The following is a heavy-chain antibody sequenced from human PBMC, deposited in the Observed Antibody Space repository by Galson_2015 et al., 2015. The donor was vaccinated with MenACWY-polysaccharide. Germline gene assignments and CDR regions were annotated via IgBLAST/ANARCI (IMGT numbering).Heavy chain of an antibody. D-gene: IGHD1-26*01. CDR3: ARGHYQLEV. CDR2: IKRDGSET. J-gene: IGHJ6*02. V-gene: IGHV3-7*04. Sequence: SLRLSCAASGFSFSTYWMSWVRQAPGKGLEWVARIKRDGSETHFVDSVKGRCTISRDNAENSLRLQVNSLRAEDTAVYYCARGHYQLEVWGQGTPVTVSS. CDR1: GFSFSTYW.